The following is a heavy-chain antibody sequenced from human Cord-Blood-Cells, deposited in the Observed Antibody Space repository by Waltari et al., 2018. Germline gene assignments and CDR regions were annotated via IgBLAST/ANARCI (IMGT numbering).Heavy chain of an antibody. Sequence: EVQLVESGGGLVKPGGSLRLSCAASGFTFSSYSMNWVRQAPGKGLEWVSSISSSSSYIYYADSVKVRFTIARDNAKNSLYLQMNSLRAEDTAVYYCSVPLQYFDYWGQGTLVTVSS. CDR1: GFTFSSYS. V-gene: IGHV3-21*01. J-gene: IGHJ4*02. CDR3: SVPLQYFDY. D-gene: IGHD4-4*01. CDR2: ISSSSSYI.